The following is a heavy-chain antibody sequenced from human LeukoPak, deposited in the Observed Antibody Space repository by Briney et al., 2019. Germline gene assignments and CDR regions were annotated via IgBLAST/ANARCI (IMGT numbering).Heavy chain of an antibody. CDR2: ISSSSSYI. D-gene: IGHD2-15*01. Sequence: PGGSLRLSCAASGFTFSSYSMNWVRQAPGKGLEWVSSISSSSSYIYYADSVKGRFTISRDNAKNSLYLQMNSLRAEDTAVYYCARDLGYCSGGSCYSAWFDPWGQGTLVTASS. J-gene: IGHJ5*02. CDR1: GFTFSSYS. V-gene: IGHV3-21*01. CDR3: ARDLGYCSGGSCYSAWFDP.